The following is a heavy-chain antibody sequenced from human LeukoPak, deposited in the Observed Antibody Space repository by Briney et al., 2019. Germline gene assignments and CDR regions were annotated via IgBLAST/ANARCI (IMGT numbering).Heavy chain of an antibody. V-gene: IGHV3-23*01. J-gene: IGHJ4*02. CDR2: VSGRGERT. CDR3: ARDLEPGGIAALS. D-gene: IGHD6-6*01. CDR1: GFSFNSYA. Sequence: GGSLRLSCAASGFSFNSYAMSWVRQAPGKGLEWVSAVSGRGERTYYADFVQGRFSISRDNSKNTLYLQMNSLRAEDTAVYYCARDLEPGGIAALSWGQGTLVTVSS.